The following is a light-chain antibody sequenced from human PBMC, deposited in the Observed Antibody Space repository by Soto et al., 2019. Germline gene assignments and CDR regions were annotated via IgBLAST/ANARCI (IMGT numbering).Light chain of an antibody. J-gene: IGLJ2*01. Sequence: QSALTQPPSASGSPGQSVTISCTGTSSDVGGYNYVSWYQQHPGKAPKLMISEVSKRPSGVPDRFSGSKSGNTASLTVSGLQAEDEAEYYCNSFAGNNNLVFGGGTKLTVL. CDR2: EVS. CDR3: NSFAGNNNLV. V-gene: IGLV2-8*01. CDR1: SSDVGGYNY.